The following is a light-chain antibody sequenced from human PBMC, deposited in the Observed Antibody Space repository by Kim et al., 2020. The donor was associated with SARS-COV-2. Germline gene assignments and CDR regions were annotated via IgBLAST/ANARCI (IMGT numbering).Light chain of an antibody. J-gene: IGKJ1*01. CDR3: QQYYSYPRT. CDR2: AAS. Sequence: ASTGDRVTITCRARQGISSYLAWYQQRPEKAPKLLIYAASTFQSGVPSRFSGSGSVTDFTLTISCLQSEDFSTYFCQQYYSYPRTFGQGTKVDIK. CDR1: QGISSY. V-gene: IGKV1-8*01.